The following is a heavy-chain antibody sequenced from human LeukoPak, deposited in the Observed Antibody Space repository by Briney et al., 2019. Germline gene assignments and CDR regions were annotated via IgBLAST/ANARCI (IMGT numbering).Heavy chain of an antibody. D-gene: IGHD5-12*01. J-gene: IGHJ4*02. CDR3: ARGPSGYHNT. V-gene: IGHV3-30*14. CDR2: ISYDGNNE. CDR1: GFTFSSYV. Sequence: GRSLRLSCAASGFTFSSYVMHWVRQAPGKGLEWVAIISYDGNNEYYADSVKGRFTISRDNSKNTLYLQMNSLRAEDTAVYYCARGPSGYHNTGGQGTLVTVSS.